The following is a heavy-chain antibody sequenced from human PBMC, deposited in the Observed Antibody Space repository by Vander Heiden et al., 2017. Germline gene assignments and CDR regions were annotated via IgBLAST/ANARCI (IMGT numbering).Heavy chain of an antibody. D-gene: IGHD5-12*01. Sequence: QVQLVESGGGLVKPGGSLRLSCAASGFTFSDYYMSGIRQAPGKGLEWVSYIRSSGSTIYYADSVKGRFTMSRDNAKNSLYLQMNSLRAEDTAVYYCARVQSRPDGYNYLVADYFDYWGQGTLVTVSS. CDR1: GFTFSDYY. CDR3: ARVQSRPDGYNYLVADYFDY. V-gene: IGHV3-11*01. CDR2: IRSSGSTI. J-gene: IGHJ4*02.